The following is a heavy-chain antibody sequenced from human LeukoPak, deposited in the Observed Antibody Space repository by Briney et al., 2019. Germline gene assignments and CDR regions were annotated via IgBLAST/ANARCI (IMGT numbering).Heavy chain of an antibody. D-gene: IGHD6-19*01. Sequence: GGSLRLSCAASGFTVSSNYMSWVRQAPGKGLEWVSVIYSGAGTYYADSVKGRFTISRDNAKNSLYLQMNSLRAEDTAVYWCAREAGSGEEWYFDLWGRGTRVTVSS. CDR2: IYSGAGT. CDR1: GFTVSSNY. CDR3: AREAGSGEEWYFDL. V-gene: IGHV3-53*01. J-gene: IGHJ2*01.